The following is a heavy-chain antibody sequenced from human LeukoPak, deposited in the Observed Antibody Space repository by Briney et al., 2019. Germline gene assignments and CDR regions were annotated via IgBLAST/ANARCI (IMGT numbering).Heavy chain of an antibody. CDR2: ISRSSSDI. V-gene: IGHV3-21*01. CDR3: ARMAGTSVNFDY. CDR1: GFNFSSYS. J-gene: IGHJ4*03. Sequence: PGGSLRLSCAASGFNFSSYSMNWVRQAPGKGLKWVSCISRSSSDIYYADSVKGRFTISRDNAKNSLYLQMNSLRAEDTAVYFCARMAGTSVNFDYWGQGTTVTVSS. D-gene: IGHD6-19*01.